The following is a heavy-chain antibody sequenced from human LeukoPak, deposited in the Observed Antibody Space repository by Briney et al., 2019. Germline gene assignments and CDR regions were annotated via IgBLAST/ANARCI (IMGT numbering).Heavy chain of an antibody. V-gene: IGHV1-69*04. CDR2: IIPILGIA. CDR3: ARVPYGIFDY. D-gene: IGHD4-17*01. J-gene: IGHJ4*02. CDR1: GGTFSSYA. Sequence: ASVKVSCKASGGTFSSYAISWVRQAPGQGLEWMGRIIPILGIANYAQKFQGRVTITADKSTSTAYMELCSLRSEDTAVYYCARVPYGIFDYWGQGTLVTVSS.